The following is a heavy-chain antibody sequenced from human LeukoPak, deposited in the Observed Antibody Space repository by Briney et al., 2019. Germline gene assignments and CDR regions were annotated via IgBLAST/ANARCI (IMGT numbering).Heavy chain of an antibody. J-gene: IGHJ6*02. D-gene: IGHD3-10*01. CDR3: AREGARMVRGVTYYDYYGMDV. Sequence: GGSLRLSCAASGFTFSSYTMNWVRQAPGKGLEWVSSISSSGSYIYYADSVKGRFTISRDNAKNSLYLQMNSLRAKDTAVYYCAREGARMVRGVTYYDYYGMDVWGQGTTVTVSS. CDR1: GFTFSSYT. CDR2: ISSSGSYI. V-gene: IGHV3-21*06.